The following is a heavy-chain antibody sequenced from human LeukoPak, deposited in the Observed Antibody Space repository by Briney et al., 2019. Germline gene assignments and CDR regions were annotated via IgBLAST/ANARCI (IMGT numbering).Heavy chain of an antibody. CDR2: IRSKANSYAT. CDR3: TRPRYCSSTSCSDMDV. Sequence: GGSLKLSCAASGFTFSGSGMHWVRQASGKGLEWVGRIRSKANSYATAYAASVKGRFTISRDDSKNTAYLQMNSLKTEDTAVYYCTRPRYCSSTSCSDMDVWGQGTTVTVSS. CDR1: GFTFSGSG. J-gene: IGHJ6*02. D-gene: IGHD2-2*01. V-gene: IGHV3-73*01.